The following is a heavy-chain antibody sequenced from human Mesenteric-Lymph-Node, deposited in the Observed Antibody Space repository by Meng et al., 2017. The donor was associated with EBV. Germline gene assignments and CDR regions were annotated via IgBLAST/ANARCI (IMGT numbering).Heavy chain of an antibody. V-gene: IGHV7-4-1*02. J-gene: IGHJ4*02. CDR2: INTNTGYP. CDR1: GYTFNTYA. Sequence: QVQLVQSGFEFKKPGASVKVSCKASGYTFNTYAMNWVRQAPGQGLEWMGWINTNTGYPTYARVFRGRFVFSLDTSVSTAYLQVSSLKAEDTAVYYCARGLPYGDYGVDSWGQGTQVTVSS. CDR3: ARGLPYGDYGVDS. D-gene: IGHD4-17*01.